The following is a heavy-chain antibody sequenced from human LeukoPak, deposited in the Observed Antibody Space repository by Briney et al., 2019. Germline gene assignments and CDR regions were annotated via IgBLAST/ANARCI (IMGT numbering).Heavy chain of an antibody. CDR2: INHSGST. CDR3: ARDRWLVKYYFDY. V-gene: IGHV4-34*01. J-gene: IGHJ4*02. D-gene: IGHD6-19*01. CDR1: GGSISGYY. Sequence: PSETLSLTCTVSGGSISGYYWSWIRQPPGKGLEWIGEINHSGSTNYNPSLKSRVTISVDTSKNQFSLKLSSVTAADTAVYYCARDRWLVKYYFDYWGQGTLVTVSS.